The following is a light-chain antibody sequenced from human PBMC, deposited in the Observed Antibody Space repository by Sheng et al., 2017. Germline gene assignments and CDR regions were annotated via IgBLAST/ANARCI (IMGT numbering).Light chain of an antibody. V-gene: IGKV3-11*01. CDR3: QQRSNWPRMYT. CDR1: QSITNN. J-gene: IGKJ2*01. CDR2: DAS. Sequence: EIVMTQSPGTLSVSPGGRAALSCRASQSITNNLAWYQQKPGQAPRLLIYDASNRATGIPARFSGSGSGTDFTLTISSLEPEDFAVYYCQQRSNWPRMYTFGQGTKLEI.